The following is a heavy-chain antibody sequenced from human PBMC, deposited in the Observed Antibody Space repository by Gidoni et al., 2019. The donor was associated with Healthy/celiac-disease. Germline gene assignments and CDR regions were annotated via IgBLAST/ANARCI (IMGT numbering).Heavy chain of an antibody. CDR1: GYTLPGYY. D-gene: IGHD5-18*01. J-gene: IGHJ4*02. Sequence: QVQLMQSGAAVKNTGAYVTVSCKASGYTLPGYYMQWVRQAPGQGLEWMGWINPNSCGTNYAQKCQGRVTMTRDTSISTAYMELSRLRSDDTAVYYCARHTNRGYSYGFRSWGQGTLVTVSS. CDR3: ARHTNRGYSYGFRS. V-gene: IGHV1-2*02. CDR2: INPNSCGT.